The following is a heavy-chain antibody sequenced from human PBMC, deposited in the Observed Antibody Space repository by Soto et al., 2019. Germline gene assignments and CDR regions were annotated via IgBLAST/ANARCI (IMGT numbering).Heavy chain of an antibody. V-gene: IGHV3-23*01. CDR1: GFIFGNYM. CDR2: IRDSGDST. J-gene: IGHJ3*02. D-gene: IGHD2-15*01. Sequence: EVQLLESGGGLVQPGESLRLSCAVSGFIFGNYMMTWVRQAPGKGLEWVSTIRDSGDSTYYADSVKGRFTISRDNFKNTLYLQMASMGAGDTAVYYCAPHVYCSGGSCHYDAFDIRGQGAMVTVSS. CDR3: APHVYCSGGSCHYDAFDI.